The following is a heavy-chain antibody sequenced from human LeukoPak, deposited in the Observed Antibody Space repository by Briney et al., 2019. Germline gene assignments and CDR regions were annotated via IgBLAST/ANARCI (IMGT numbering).Heavy chain of an antibody. CDR3: TRAIRHQLLSDY. CDR2: MNAESGST. V-gene: IGHV1-8*01. D-gene: IGHD2-2*01. J-gene: IGHJ4*02. Sequence: AAVKVSCKASGYTFSNYDITWVRQATGQGPEWMGWMNAESGSTGYAQKFQGRVTMTRDSSITTAYMELSSLRFEDTAVYYCTRAIRHQLLSDYWGQGTLVAVSS. CDR1: GYTFSNYD.